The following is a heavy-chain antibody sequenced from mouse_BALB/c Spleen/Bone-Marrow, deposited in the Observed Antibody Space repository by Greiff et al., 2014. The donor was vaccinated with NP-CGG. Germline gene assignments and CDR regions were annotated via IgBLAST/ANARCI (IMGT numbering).Heavy chain of an antibody. Sequence: EVLLVASGGGLVQPGGSLRLSCATSGFTFTDYYMSWVRQPPGKALEWLGFIRNKANGYTTEYSASVKGRFTISRDNSQSILYLQMNTLRAEDSATYYCARYGYDYFDYWGQGTTLTVSS. D-gene: IGHD2-2*01. CDR2: IRNKANGYTT. CDR3: ARYGYDYFDY. J-gene: IGHJ2*01. CDR1: GFTFTDYY. V-gene: IGHV7-3*02.